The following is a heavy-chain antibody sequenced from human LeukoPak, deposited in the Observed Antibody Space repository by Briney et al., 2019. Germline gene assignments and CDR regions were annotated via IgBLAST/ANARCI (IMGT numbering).Heavy chain of an antibody. J-gene: IGHJ4*02. CDR2: ISGSGRET. CDR3: ATPIGNQYY. Sequence: GGSLRLSCLASGFTFSDFAMAWVRQAPGKGLDWVSGISGSGRETYYADSVKGRFTISRVNSKNTLYLQMNSLRAEDTAVYYCATPIGNQYYWGQGTLVSVSS. V-gene: IGHV3-23*01. D-gene: IGHD4-23*01. CDR1: GFTFSDFA.